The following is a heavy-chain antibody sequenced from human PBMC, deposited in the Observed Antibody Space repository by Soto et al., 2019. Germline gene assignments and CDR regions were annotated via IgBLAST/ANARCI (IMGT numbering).Heavy chain of an antibody. CDR1: GGTFNSYA. CDR2: IIPILRST. J-gene: IGHJ2*01. V-gene: IGHV1-69*06. Sequence: QVQLVQSGAEVTKPGSSVKVSCKASGGTFNSYALTWVRQAPGHGLEWMGGIIPILRSTNYAQKFQGRVTIPANSSTSPAYMELSSLRSDDTAVYYCARVLRPPYGRGWRSIYWYFDLWGRGTLVTVSS. D-gene: IGHD6-19*01. CDR3: ARVLRPPYGRGWRSIYWYFDL.